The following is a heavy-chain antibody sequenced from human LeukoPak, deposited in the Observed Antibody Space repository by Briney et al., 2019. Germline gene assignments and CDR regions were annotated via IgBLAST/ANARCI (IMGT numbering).Heavy chain of an antibody. J-gene: IGHJ4*02. CDR3: AKDLRIVGATYFDY. V-gene: IGHV3-23*01. CDR2: ISGSGGST. CDR1: GFTFSSYA. Sequence: GGSLRLSCAASGFTFSSYAMSWVRQAPGKGLEWVSAISGSGGSTYYADSVKGRYTISRDNSKNTLYLQMNSLRAEDTAVYYCAKDLRIVGATYFDYWGQGTLVTVSS. D-gene: IGHD1-26*01.